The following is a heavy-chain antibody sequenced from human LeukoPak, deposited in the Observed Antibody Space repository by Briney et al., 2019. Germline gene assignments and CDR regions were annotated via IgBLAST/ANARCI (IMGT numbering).Heavy chain of an antibody. Sequence: GGSLRLSCEASGFTFRSYAMTWVRQAPGKGLEWVSVIYSGGGTYYADSVKGRFIISRDNSKNAVSLQMNSLRVEDTALYYCARGKTSDDIIEDAFDVWGRGTVVTVSS. V-gene: IGHV3-66*01. CDR3: ARGKTSDDIIEDAFDV. J-gene: IGHJ3*01. D-gene: IGHD3-10*01. CDR1: GFTFRSYA. CDR2: IYSGGGT.